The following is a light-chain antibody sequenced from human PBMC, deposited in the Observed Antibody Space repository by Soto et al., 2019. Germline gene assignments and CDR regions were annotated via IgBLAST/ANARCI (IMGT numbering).Light chain of an antibody. J-gene: IGKJ1*01. CDR2: KAS. Sequence: VRDRVTITCRASQTISSWLAWYQQKPGKAPKLLIYKASTLKSGVPSRFSGSGSGTEFTLTISSLQPDDFATYYCQHYNSYSEAFGQGTKV. CDR1: QTISSW. V-gene: IGKV1-5*03. CDR3: QHYNSYSEA.